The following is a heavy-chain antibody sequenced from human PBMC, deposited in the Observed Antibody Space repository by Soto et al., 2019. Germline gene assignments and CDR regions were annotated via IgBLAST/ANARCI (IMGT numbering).Heavy chain of an antibody. J-gene: IGHJ6*03. CDR2: ISSSGSTT. CDR3: ARASRYTGDGSCLNSDYFSYM. Sequence: QVQLVESGGGLVKPGGSLRLSCAASGFTFSDYYMSWIRQAPGKGLEWVSHISSSGSTTFYADSVKGRFTISRDNSKKSVYLQMNSLRAVDPAVYYCARASRYTGDGSCLNSDYFSYM. V-gene: IGHV3-11*01. CDR1: GFTFSDYY. D-gene: IGHD2-15*01.